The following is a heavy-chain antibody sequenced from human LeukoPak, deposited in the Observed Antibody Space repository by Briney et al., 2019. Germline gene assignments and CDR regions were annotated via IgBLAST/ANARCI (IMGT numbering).Heavy chain of an antibody. CDR3: ADLWSPDY. Sequence: GGSLRLSCAASGFTFNNYGMHWVRQAPGKGLEWVAFIRYDGSNKYYADSVKGRFTISRDNSKDTVYLQMNSLRVEDTAVYYCADLWSPDYWGQGTLVTVSS. J-gene: IGHJ4*02. CDR1: GFTFNNYG. D-gene: IGHD2-8*01. CDR2: IRYDGSNK. V-gene: IGHV3-30*02.